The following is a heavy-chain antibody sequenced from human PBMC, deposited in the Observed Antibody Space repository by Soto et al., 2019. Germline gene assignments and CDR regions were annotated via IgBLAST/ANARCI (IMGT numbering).Heavy chain of an antibody. D-gene: IGHD1-26*01. V-gene: IGHV4-59*08. CDR3: ATMGATTGSYFFEY. CDR1: GGSISSYY. Sequence: PSETLSLTCTVSGGSISSYYWSWIRQPPGKGLEWIGYIYYSGSAYYNPSLKSRVAISVDTSQNQFSLRLTSVTAADAALYYCATMGATTGSYFFEYWSQGTLVTVSS. CDR2: IYYSGSA. J-gene: IGHJ4*02.